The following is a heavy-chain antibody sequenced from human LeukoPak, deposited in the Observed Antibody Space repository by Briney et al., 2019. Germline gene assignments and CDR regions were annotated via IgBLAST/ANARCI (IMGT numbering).Heavy chain of an antibody. Sequence: PSETLSLTCAVYGESITAYYWTWIRQPPGKRLEWIGEVRHSGSTNYNPSLKSRVTISVDTSKNQFSLKLSSVTAADTAVYYCARVRYYYGMDVWGQGTTVTASS. CDR3: ARVRYYYGMDV. J-gene: IGHJ6*02. V-gene: IGHV4-34*01. CDR2: VRHSGST. CDR1: GESITAYY.